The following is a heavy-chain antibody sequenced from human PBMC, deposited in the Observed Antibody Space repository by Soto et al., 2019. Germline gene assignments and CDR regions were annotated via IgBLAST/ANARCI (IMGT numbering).Heavy chain of an antibody. CDR3: ARDEGSSSWLDF. D-gene: IGHD6-13*01. CDR2: ISSSSSTI. J-gene: IGHJ4*02. Sequence: PGASLRLSCAASGFTFSIYSMNWVRQAPGKGLEWVSYISSSSSTIHYADSVKGRFTISRDNAKNSLYLQMNSLRAEDTAVYYCARDEGSSSWLDFSGQGTLVTVSS. V-gene: IGHV3-48*01. CDR1: GFTFSIYS.